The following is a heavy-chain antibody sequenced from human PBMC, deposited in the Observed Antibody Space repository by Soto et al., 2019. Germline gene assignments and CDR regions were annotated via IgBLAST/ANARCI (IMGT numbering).Heavy chain of an antibody. CDR2: INRDGSEE. V-gene: IGHV3-7*03. CDR3: ARDPGPRSASIRGLGWFDP. J-gene: IGHJ5*02. D-gene: IGHD2-2*01. Sequence: EMLLVESGGGLVQPGGSLRLSCVASGFTFSGYWMSWVRQAPGKGLECVADINRDGSEEHYVDSVKGRFTISRDNAKNSVYLQMDSLRGDDSAVYYCARDPGPRSASIRGLGWFDPWGQGTLVTVSS. CDR1: GFTFSGYW.